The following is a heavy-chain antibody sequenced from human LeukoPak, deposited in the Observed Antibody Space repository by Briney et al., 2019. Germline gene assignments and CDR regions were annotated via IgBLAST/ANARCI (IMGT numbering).Heavy chain of an antibody. CDR1: GYTFTRYA. Sequence: ASVKVSCKTSGYTFTRYAMHWVRQAPGQRLEWMGWINAGNGNTKYSQKFQGRVAITRDTSATTAYMELSSLRSEDTAVYYCARLYIAAAGIDAFDIWGQGTMVTVSS. D-gene: IGHD6-13*01. V-gene: IGHV1-3*01. J-gene: IGHJ3*02. CDR2: INAGNGNT. CDR3: ARLYIAAAGIDAFDI.